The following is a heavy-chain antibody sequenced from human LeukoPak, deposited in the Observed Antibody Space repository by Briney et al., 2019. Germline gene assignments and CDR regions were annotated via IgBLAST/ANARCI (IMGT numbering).Heavy chain of an antibody. D-gene: IGHD3-22*01. CDR3: ARASVYYDSSGFPDYYYMDV. J-gene: IGHJ6*03. Sequence: SETLSLTCTVSGGSISSGSYYWSWIRQPAGKGLEWIGRIYTSGSTNYNPSLKSRVTISVDTSKNQFSLKLSSVTAADTAVYYCARASVYYDSSGFPDYYYMDVWGKGTTVTISS. CDR2: IYTSGST. V-gene: IGHV4-61*02. CDR1: GGSISSGSYY.